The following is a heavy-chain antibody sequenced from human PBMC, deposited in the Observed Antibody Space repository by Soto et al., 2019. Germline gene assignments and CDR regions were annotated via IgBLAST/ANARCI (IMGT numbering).Heavy chain of an antibody. CDR2: IIPIFGTA. D-gene: IGHD5-12*01. CDR1: GGTFSNYA. Sequence: SVKVSCKSSGGTFSNYAISWVRQAPGHGLEWMGGIIPIFGTANYAQKFQGRVTITADESTSTVYMEPSSLRSGDTAVYYCASLDGYIQFDPWGQGTLVTVSS. V-gene: IGHV1-69*13. CDR3: ASLDGYIQFDP. J-gene: IGHJ5*02.